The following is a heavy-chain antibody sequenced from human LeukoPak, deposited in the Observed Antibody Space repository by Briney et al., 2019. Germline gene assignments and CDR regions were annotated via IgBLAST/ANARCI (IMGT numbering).Heavy chain of an antibody. V-gene: IGHV3-30*18. CDR3: AKDHRRILDCSGGSCPLSFPDY. J-gene: IGHJ4*02. CDR1: GITFSSYG. D-gene: IGHD2-15*01. CDR2: ISYDGSNK. Sequence: GRSLRLSCAASGITFSSYGMHWVRQAPGKGLEWVAVISYDGSNKYYADSVKGRFTISRDNSKNTLYLQMNSLRAEDTAVYYCAKDHRRILDCSGGSCPLSFPDYWGQGTLVTVSS.